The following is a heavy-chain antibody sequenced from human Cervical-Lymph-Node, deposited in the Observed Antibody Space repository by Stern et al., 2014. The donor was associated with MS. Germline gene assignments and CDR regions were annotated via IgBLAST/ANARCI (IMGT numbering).Heavy chain of an antibody. V-gene: IGHV3-21*01. J-gene: IGHJ4*02. CDR1: GFTFSSYS. D-gene: IGHD4-23*01. Sequence: EVQLVQSGGGLVKPGGSLRLSCAASGFTFSSYSMNWVRQAPGKGLEWVASISSGGSYIYYADSLKGRFTISRDNAKNSLYLQINSLRAEDTAVYYCARGRGGNYRYYFDYWGQGTLVTVSS. CDR3: ARGRGGNYRYYFDY. CDR2: ISSGGSYI.